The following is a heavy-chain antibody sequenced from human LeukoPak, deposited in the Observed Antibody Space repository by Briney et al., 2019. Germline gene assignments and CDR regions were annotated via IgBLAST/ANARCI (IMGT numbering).Heavy chain of an antibody. V-gene: IGHV3-23*01. CDR3: AKMQRSKSWYYYYGMDV. CDR1: GLTLSDIW. CDR2: ISGSGGST. J-gene: IGHJ6*02. Sequence: PGGSLRLSCAVSGLTLSDIWMNWVRQAPGKGLEWVSAISGSGGSTYYADSVKGRFTISRDNSKNTLYLQMNSLRAEDTAVYYCAKMQRSKSWYYYYGMDVWGQGTTVTVSS. D-gene: IGHD1-1*01.